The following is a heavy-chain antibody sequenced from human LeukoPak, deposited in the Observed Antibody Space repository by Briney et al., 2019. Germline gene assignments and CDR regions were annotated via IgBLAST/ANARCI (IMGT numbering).Heavy chain of an antibody. CDR1: GASISTYY. Sequence: KTSETLSLTCTVSGASISTYYWSWYRQPAGKGLEWIGRIHASGNTNYNPSLKSRVTISLDTSKNQFSLKLSSVTAADTAVYYCASAYYFDTSGSGREDYWGQGTLVTVSS. D-gene: IGHD3-22*01. CDR2: IHASGNT. CDR3: ASAYYFDTSGSGREDY. V-gene: IGHV4-4*07. J-gene: IGHJ4*02.